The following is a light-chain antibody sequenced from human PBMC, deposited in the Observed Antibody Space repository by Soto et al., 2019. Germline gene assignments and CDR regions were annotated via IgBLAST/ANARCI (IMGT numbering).Light chain of an antibody. V-gene: IGLV2-8*01. CDR3: SSYAGSNNWV. J-gene: IGLJ3*02. Sequence: QSALTQPPSASGSPGQSVTFSCTGTSSDVGGYNYVSWYQQHPGRAPKLIIYEVTKRPSGVPDRFSGSKSGNTASLTVSGLQAEDEADYSCSSYAGSNNWVFGGGTKLTVL. CDR2: EVT. CDR1: SSDVGGYNY.